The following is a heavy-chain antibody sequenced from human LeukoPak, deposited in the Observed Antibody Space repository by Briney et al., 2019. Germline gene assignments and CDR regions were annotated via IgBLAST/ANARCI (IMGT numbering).Heavy chain of an antibody. CDR2: IRFDGSNK. Sequence: GGSLRLSRAASGLIFSKYCMHWIRQAPGKGLEWVAFIRFDGSNKYYADPVKGRFTISRDNSKNTLYLQMNSLRAEDTAVYYCAKGNSGWSLDYWGQGTLVTVSS. V-gene: IGHV3-30*02. D-gene: IGHD6-13*01. J-gene: IGHJ4*02. CDR1: GLIFSKYC. CDR3: AKGNSGWSLDY.